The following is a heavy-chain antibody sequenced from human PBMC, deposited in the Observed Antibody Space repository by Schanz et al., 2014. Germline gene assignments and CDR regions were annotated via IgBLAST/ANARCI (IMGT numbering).Heavy chain of an antibody. D-gene: IGHD6-13*01. CDR2: MNSKTGNT. V-gene: IGHV1-8*01. CDR1: GYTFTSYD. CDR3: ARDGEAAAGCDY. Sequence: QVQLVQSGAEVKKPGASVKVSCKASGYTFTSYDINWVRQATGQGLEWMGWMNSKTGNTGYAQRFQGRVTMTRNTSITTAYLEVSSLRSGDTAVYSCARDGEAAAGCDYWGQGTLVTVSS. J-gene: IGHJ4*02.